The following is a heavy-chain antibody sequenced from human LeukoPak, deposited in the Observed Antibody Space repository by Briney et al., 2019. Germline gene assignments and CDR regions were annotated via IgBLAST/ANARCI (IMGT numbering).Heavy chain of an antibody. Sequence: SETLSLTCTASGGSISSYYWSWIRQPPGKGLEWIGYIYYSGSTNYNPSLKSRVNISVDTSKNQFSLKLSSVTAADTAVYYCARGVGSGSYYRYYYYYMDVWGKGTTVTISS. CDR3: ARGVGSGSYYRYYYYYMDV. J-gene: IGHJ6*03. CDR1: GGSISSYY. D-gene: IGHD3-10*01. CDR2: IYYSGST. V-gene: IGHV4-59*01.